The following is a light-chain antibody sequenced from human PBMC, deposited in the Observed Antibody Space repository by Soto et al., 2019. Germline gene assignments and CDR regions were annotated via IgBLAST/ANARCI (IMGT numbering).Light chain of an antibody. V-gene: IGKV1-39*01. CDR2: AAS. J-gene: IGKJ1*01. CDR1: QSIANY. CDR3: QQSYITPWT. Sequence: DIQMTQSPSPLSTSVGDRVTITCRASQSIANYLNWYQQKPGRVPKLLIYAASRLQSGVPSRFSGSGSGTDFTLTISSLQPEDFATYYCQQSYITPWTFGQGTKVEIK.